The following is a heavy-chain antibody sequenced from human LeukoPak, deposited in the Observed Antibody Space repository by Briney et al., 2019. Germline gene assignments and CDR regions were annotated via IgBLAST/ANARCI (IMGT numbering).Heavy chain of an antibody. CDR3: ASRRDGYNYTFDY. V-gene: IGHV4-39*07. CDR1: GGSINSSTYY. J-gene: IGHJ4*02. Sequence: SETLSLTCTVSGGSINSSTYYWGWIRQPPGKGLEWIGEINHSGSTNYNPSLKSRVTISVDTSKNQFSLKLSSVTAADTAVYYCASRRDGYNYTFDYWGQGTLVTVSS. CDR2: INHSGST. D-gene: IGHD5-24*01.